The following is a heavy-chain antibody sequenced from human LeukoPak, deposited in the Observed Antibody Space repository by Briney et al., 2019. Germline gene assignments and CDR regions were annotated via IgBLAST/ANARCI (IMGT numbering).Heavy chain of an antibody. V-gene: IGHV4-38-2*02. CDR1: DYSISSGHY. J-gene: IGHJ3*02. CDR2: IYHSGST. Sequence: PSETLSLTCTVSDYSISSGHYWGWIRQPPGKGLEWIGSIYHSGSTYYNPSLKSRVTISVDTSKNQVSLKLSSVTAADTAVYYCARHYDPQPFEVFDIWGQGAMVPV. D-gene: IGHD3-3*01. CDR3: ARHYDPQPFEVFDI.